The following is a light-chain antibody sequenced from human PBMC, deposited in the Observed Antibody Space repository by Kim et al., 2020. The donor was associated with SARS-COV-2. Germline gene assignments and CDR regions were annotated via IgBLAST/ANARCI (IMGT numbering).Light chain of an antibody. Sequence: PWERDTLSSRASQSMGISLAWYQQKPGQAPTLLIHDASTRATGSPDRFSGSGSGTDFNITISSLEPEDFEIYYCQQRNNWTPAVTFGGGTKVDIK. V-gene: IGKV3-11*01. J-gene: IGKJ4*01. CDR1: QSMGIS. CDR3: QQRNNWTPAVT. CDR2: DAS.